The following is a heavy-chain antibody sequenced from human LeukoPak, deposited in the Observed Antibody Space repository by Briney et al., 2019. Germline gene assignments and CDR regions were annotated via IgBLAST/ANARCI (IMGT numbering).Heavy chain of an antibody. D-gene: IGHD2-2*01. CDR1: GYTFTGYY. J-gene: IGHJ6*04. CDR2: INPNSGGT. Sequence: GASVKVSCKASGYTFTGYYMHWVRQAPGQGLEWMGWINPNSGGTNYAQKFQGRVTMTRDTSISTAYMELSRLRSDDTAVYYCARTYCSSTSCHVGLDVWGKGTTVTVPS. V-gene: IGHV1-2*02. CDR3: ARTYCSSTSCHVGLDV.